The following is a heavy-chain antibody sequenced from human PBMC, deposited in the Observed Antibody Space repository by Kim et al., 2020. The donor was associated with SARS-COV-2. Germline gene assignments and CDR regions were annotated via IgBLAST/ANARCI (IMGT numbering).Heavy chain of an antibody. J-gene: IGHJ4*02. CDR1: GFTFSSYG. CDR2: ISSDGSSE. Sequence: GGSLRLSCAASGFTFSSYGMHWVRQAPGKGLEWVAVISSDGSSENYADFVKGRFTISRDNSKNTLYLQMNSLRAEDTALYYCAKETMIVVSYYFDYWGQG. V-gene: IGHV3-30*18. CDR3: AKETMIVVSYYFDY. D-gene: IGHD3-22*01.